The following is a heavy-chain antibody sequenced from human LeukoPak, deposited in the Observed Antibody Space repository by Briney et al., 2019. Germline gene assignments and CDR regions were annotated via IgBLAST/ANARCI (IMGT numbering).Heavy chain of an antibody. CDR2: INPNSGGT. J-gene: IGHJ4*02. CDR3: TAVYHYF. V-gene: IGHV1-2*02. CDR1: QYTLSGYI. Sequence: AAAVKVSPQTSQYTLSGYIIRSVRKAPGQGLEWMGWINPNSGGTNYAQKFQGRVTMTRDTSISTAYMELSGLRSNDTALYDCTAVYHYFWGKGTLVTASS. D-gene: IGHD4-11*01.